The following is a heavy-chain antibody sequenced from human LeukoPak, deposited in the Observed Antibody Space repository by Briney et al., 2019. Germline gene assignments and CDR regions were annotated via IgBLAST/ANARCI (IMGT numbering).Heavy chain of an antibody. CDR1: GFTFGSYA. Sequence: GGSLRLSCAASGFTFGSYAMSWVRQAPGKGLEWVSAISGSGGSTYYADSVKGRFTISRDNSKNTLYLQMNSLRAEGTAVYYCAKVRVPAAGFDYWGQGTLVTVSS. J-gene: IGHJ4*02. CDR3: AKVRVPAAGFDY. CDR2: ISGSGGST. V-gene: IGHV3-23*01. D-gene: IGHD2-2*01.